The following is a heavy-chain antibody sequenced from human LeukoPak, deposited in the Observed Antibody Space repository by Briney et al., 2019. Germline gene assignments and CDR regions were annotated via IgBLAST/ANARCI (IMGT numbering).Heavy chain of an antibody. CDR2: IYYSGST. CDR3: AREVPAVNDAFDI. Sequence: TLSLTCTVSGGSISSYYWSWIRQPPGKGLEWIGYIYYSGSTNYNPSLKSRVTISVDTSKNQFSLKLSSVTAADTAVYYCAREVPAVNDAFDIWGQGTMVTVSS. D-gene: IGHD2-2*01. CDR1: GGSISSYY. V-gene: IGHV4-59*01. J-gene: IGHJ3*02.